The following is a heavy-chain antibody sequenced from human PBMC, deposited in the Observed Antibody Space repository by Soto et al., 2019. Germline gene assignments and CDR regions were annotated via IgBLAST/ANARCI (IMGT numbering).Heavy chain of an antibody. CDR1: GYTFTSYG. Sequence: GASVKVSCKASGYTFTSYGISWVRQAPGQGLEWMGWISAYNGNTNYAQKLQGRVTMTTDTSTSTAYMELRSLRSDDTAVYYCARAVTGLVSYYYYMDVWGKGTTVTVSS. D-gene: IGHD4-17*01. CDR2: ISAYNGNT. V-gene: IGHV1-18*01. J-gene: IGHJ6*03. CDR3: ARAVTGLVSYYYYMDV.